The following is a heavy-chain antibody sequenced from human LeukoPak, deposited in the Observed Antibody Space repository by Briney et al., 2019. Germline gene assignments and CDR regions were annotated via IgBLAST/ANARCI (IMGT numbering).Heavy chain of an antibody. CDR3: AKEGIVSSSWHTYYYYGMDV. J-gene: IGHJ6*04. CDR2: ISYDGSNK. V-gene: IGHV3-30*18. CDR1: GFTFSSYG. D-gene: IGHD6-13*01. Sequence: GGSLRLSCAASGFTFSSYGMHWVRQAPGKGLEWVAVISYDGSNKYYADSVKGRFTISRDNSKNTLYLQMNSLRAEDTAVYYCAKEGIVSSSWHTYYYYGMDVWGKGTTVTVSS.